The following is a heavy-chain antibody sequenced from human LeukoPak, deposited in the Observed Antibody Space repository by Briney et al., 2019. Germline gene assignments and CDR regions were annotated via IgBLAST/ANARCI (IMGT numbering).Heavy chain of an antibody. Sequence: ASVKVSCKASGFTFTSSAVQWVRQARGQRLEWIGWIVVGSGNTNYAQKFQERVTITRDMSTSTAYMELSSLRSEDTAVYYCAADLPVVRDNYSMDVWGKGTTVTVSS. V-gene: IGHV1-58*01. D-gene: IGHD2-15*01. CDR2: IVVGSGNT. CDR3: AADLPVVRDNYSMDV. CDR1: GFTFTSSA. J-gene: IGHJ6*04.